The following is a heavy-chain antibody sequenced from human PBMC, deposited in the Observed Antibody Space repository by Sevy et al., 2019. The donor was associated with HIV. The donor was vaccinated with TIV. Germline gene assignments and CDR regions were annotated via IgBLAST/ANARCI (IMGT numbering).Heavy chain of an antibody. CDR3: ARAFEIAVAGQRRVGMDV. J-gene: IGHJ6*02. CDR1: GFTFSSYS. V-gene: IGHV3-48*02. Sequence: GGSLRLSCAASGFTFSSYSMNWFRQAPRKGLEWVSYISSSSSTLYYADSVKGRFTISRDNAKNSLYLQMNSLRDEDTAVYYCARAFEIAVAGQRRVGMDVWGQGTTVTVSS. CDR2: ISSSSSTL. D-gene: IGHD6-19*01.